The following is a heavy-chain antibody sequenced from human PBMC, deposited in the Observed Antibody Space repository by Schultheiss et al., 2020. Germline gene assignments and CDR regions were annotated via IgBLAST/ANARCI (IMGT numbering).Heavy chain of an antibody. Sequence: SETLSLTCAVYGGSFSGYYWSWIRQHPGKGLEWIGYIYYSGSTYYNPSLKSRVTISVDTSKNQFSLKLSSVTAADTAVYYCARGRMQWLVWGQGTLVTVSS. CDR2: IYYSGST. CDR1: GGSFSGYY. D-gene: IGHD6-19*01. V-gene: IGHV4-34*01. CDR3: ARGRMQWLV. J-gene: IGHJ4*02.